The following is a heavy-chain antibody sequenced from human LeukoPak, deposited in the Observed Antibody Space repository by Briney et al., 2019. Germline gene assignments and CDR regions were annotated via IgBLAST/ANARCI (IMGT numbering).Heavy chain of an antibody. V-gene: IGHV3-13*01. Sequence: GGSLRLSCAASGFTFSSYDMHWVRQATGKGLEWVSAIGTAGDTYYPGSVKGRFTISRENAKNSLYLQMNSLRAGDTAVYYCARDRVGYGSGSYKSYGMDVWGQGTTVTVSS. D-gene: IGHD3-10*01. J-gene: IGHJ6*02. CDR3: ARDRVGYGSGSYKSYGMDV. CDR2: IGTAGDT. CDR1: GFTFSSYD.